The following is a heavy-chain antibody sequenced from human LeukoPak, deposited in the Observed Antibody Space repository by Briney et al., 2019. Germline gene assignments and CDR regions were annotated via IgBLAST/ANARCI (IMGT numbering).Heavy chain of an antibody. CDR2: ISGSGGTT. D-gene: IGHD6-13*01. J-gene: IGHJ3*02. CDR1: RFTFSSYV. V-gene: IGHV3-23*01. Sequence: GGSLRLSCAASRFTFSSYVMSWVRQAPGKGLEWVSTISGSGGTTYYADSVKGRFTISRDNSKNTLYLQMNSLRAEDTAIYYCAKVYSSSWYDTFDIWGQGTMVTVSS. CDR3: AKVYSSSWYDTFDI.